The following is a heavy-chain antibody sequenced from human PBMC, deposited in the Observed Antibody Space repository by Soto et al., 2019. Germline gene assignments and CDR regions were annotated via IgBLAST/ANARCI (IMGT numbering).Heavy chain of an antibody. D-gene: IGHD2-2*01. CDR2: INAGNGNT. J-gene: IGHJ5*02. Sequence: VASVKVSCKASGYTFTSYAMHWVRQAPGQRLERMGWINAGNGNTKYSQKFQGRVTITRDTSASTAYMELSSLRSEDTAVYYCARSYCSSTSCYRNWFDPWGQGTLVTVSS. CDR3: ARSYCSSTSCYRNWFDP. CDR1: GYTFTSYA. V-gene: IGHV1-3*01.